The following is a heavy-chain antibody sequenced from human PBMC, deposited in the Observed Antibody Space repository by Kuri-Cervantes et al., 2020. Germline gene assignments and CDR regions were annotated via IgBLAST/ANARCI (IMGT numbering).Heavy chain of an antibody. V-gene: IGHV4-61*01. Sequence: ESLKISCPVSGGSVSSGSYYWSWIRQPPGKGLEWIGYTYYSGSTNYNPSLKSRVTISVDTSKNQFSLKLSSVTAADTAVYYCARSYYYGSGRFDPWGQGTLVTVSS. CDR2: TYYSGST. CDR1: GGSVSSGSYY. D-gene: IGHD3-10*01. CDR3: ARSYYYGSGRFDP. J-gene: IGHJ5*02.